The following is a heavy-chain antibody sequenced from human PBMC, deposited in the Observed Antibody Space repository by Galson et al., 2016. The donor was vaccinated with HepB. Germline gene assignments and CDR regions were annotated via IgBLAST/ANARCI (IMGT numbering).Heavy chain of an antibody. CDR3: ATGHCGGDCYLVDY. CDR2: ISYDGSNK. D-gene: IGHD2-21*02. J-gene: IGHJ4*02. CDR1: GFTFSTYA. Sequence: SLRLSCAASGFTFSTYAMHWVRQAPGKGLEWVASISYDGSNKKYAGSVKGRFTISRDNSKNTVYLQVNSLTPEDTAVYYCATGHCGGDCYLVDYWGQGTLVTVSS. V-gene: IGHV3-30*04.